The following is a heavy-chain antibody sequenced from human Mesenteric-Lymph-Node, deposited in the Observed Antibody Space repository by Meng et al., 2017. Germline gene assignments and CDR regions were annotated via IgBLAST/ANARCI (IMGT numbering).Heavy chain of an antibody. CDR3: ARDRGPVVGACVDY. Sequence: SETLSLTCAVSGDSIISGYYWGWIRQPPGKGLEWIGSVYHSGSTYYNPSLRSRVTISIDTSKNQFSLKLNSVTAADTAVYYCARDRGPVVGACVDYWGQGTLVTVSS. CDR1: GDSIISGYY. J-gene: IGHJ4*02. D-gene: IGHD6-19*01. CDR2: VYHSGST. V-gene: IGHV4-38-2*02.